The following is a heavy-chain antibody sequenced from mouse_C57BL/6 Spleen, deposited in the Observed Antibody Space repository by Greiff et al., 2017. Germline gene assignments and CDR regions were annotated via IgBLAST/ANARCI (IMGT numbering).Heavy chain of an antibody. CDR1: GYTFTSYG. V-gene: IGHV1-50*01. Sequence: QVQLQQPGAELVKPGASVTLSCKASGYTFTSYGMQWVKQRPGQGLEWIGEIDPSNSYTNYNQRFKGKATVTVDTSSSTAYMQLSSLTSEDSAVYYCARGDWDGYWGQGTTLTVSS. CDR2: IDPSNSYT. D-gene: IGHD4-1*01. CDR3: ARGDWDGY. J-gene: IGHJ2*01.